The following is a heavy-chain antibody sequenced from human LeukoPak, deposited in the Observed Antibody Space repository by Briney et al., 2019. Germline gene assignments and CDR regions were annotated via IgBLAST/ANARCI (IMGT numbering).Heavy chain of an antibody. J-gene: IGHJ4*02. CDR3: AIFLYSGSYYNY. CDR1: GFTSSSYW. CDR2: INQDGSEK. V-gene: IGHV3-7*01. D-gene: IGHD1-26*01. Sequence: GGSLRLSCAASGFTSSSYWMSWVRQAPGKGLEWVANINQDGSEKYYVDSVKGRFTISRDNAKNSLYLQMNSLRAEDTAVYYRAIFLYSGSYYNYWGQGTLVTVSS.